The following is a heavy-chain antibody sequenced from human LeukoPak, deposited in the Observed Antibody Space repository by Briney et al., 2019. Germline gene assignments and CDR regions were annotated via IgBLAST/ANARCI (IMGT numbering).Heavy chain of an antibody. CDR2: IYHSGST. D-gene: IGHD2-2*01. CDR1: GGSISSSNW. J-gene: IGHJ2*01. Sequence: SETLSLTCAVSGGSISSSNWWSWVRQPPGKGLEWIGEIYHSGSTNYNPSLKSRVTISVDKSKNQFSLKLSSVTAADTAVYYCATVTVVVPAAIRYFDLWGRGTLATVSS. V-gene: IGHV4-4*02. CDR3: ATVTVVVPAAIRYFDL.